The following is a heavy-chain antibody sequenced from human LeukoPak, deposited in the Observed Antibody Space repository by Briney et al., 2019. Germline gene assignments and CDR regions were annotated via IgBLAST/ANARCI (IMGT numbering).Heavy chain of an antibody. V-gene: IGHV3-7*03. CDR1: GFTVSSYW. CDR3: ARELLSYYGSGSLNY. Sequence: GGSLRLSCAASGFTVSSYWISWVRQAPGKGLEWVANIKQDGSEKYYVDSVKGRFTISRDNAKNSLYLQMNSLRAEDTAVYYCARELLSYYGSGSLNYWGQGTLVTVSS. D-gene: IGHD3-10*01. CDR2: IKQDGSEK. J-gene: IGHJ4*02.